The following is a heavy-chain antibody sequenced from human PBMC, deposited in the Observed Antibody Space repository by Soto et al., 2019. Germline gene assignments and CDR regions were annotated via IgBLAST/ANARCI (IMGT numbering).Heavy chain of an antibody. D-gene: IGHD5-18*01. CDR3: ARGYTAMVIFGMDV. CDR1: GGSISSYY. Sequence: QVQLQESGPGLVKPSETLSLTCTVSGGSISSYYWSWIRQPPGKGLEWIGYIYYSGSTNYNPSLKSRDTISVDTSKNQFSLKLSSVTAADTAVYYCARGYTAMVIFGMDVWGQGTTVTVSS. CDR2: IYYSGST. V-gene: IGHV4-59*01. J-gene: IGHJ6*02.